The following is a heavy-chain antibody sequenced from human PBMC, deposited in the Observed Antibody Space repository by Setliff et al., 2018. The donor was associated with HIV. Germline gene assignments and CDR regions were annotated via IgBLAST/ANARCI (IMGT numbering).Heavy chain of an antibody. D-gene: IGHD3-10*01. J-gene: IGHJ3*02. CDR3: ARVRGVEDAFDI. V-gene: IGHV1-18*01. CDR2: ISGYNGNT. CDR1: GGTFSSYA. Sequence: ASVKVSCKASGGTFSSYAISWVRQAPGQGLECMGWISGYNGNTNYAQKLQGRVTMTTDTSTSTAYMELRSLRSDDTAVYYCARVRGVEDAFDIWGQGTMVTVSS.